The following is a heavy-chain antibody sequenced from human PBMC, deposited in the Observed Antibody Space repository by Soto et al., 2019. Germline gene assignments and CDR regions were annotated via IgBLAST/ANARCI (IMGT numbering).Heavy chain of an antibody. CDR1: GFSLSTSGVG. CDR2: IYWDDDK. Sequence: QITLKESGPTRVKPTQTLTLTCTFSGFSLSTSGVGVGWIRQPPGKALQWLALIYWDDDKSYRPSLKSRLTISKDTSKNEVVLTMTDIDPVATATYYGAHRAVYSGSYWDGGYFDYWGQGTLVTISS. CDR3: AHRAVYSGSYWDGGYFDY. V-gene: IGHV2-5*02. D-gene: IGHD1-26*01. J-gene: IGHJ4*02.